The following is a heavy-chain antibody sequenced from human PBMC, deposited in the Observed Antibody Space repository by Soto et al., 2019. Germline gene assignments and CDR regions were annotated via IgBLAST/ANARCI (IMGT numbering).Heavy chain of an antibody. CDR1: GGTFSSYA. J-gene: IGHJ3*02. CDR2: IIPIFGTA. CDR3: ARAPQLGYCSSTSCYHGGGAFDI. D-gene: IGHD2-2*01. V-gene: IGHV1-69*13. Sequence: SVKVSCKASGGTFSSYAISWVRQAPGQGLEWMGGIIPIFGTANYAQKFQGRVTITADESTSTAYMELSSLRSEDTAVYYCARAPQLGYCSSTSCYHGGGAFDIWGQGTMVTVSS.